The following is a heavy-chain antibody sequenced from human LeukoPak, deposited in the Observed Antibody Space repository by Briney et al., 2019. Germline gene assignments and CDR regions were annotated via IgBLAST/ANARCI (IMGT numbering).Heavy chain of an antibody. CDR1: GFTFSSNG. CDR2: ISSSGSTI. V-gene: IGHV3-48*03. D-gene: IGHD6-13*01. CDR3: ARVKTGIAAFDY. Sequence: GGSLRLSCVASGFTFSSNGMHWVRQAPGKGLEWVSYISSSGSTIYYADSVKGRFTISRDNAKNSLYLQMNSLRAEDTAVYYCARVKTGIAAFDYWGQGTLVTVSS. J-gene: IGHJ4*02.